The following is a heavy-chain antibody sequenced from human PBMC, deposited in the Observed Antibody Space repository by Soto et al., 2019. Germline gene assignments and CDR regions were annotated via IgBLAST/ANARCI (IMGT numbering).Heavy chain of an antibody. D-gene: IGHD3-3*01. J-gene: IGHJ6*02. V-gene: IGHV1-69*04. CDR3: AREPGRITIFGVVVPHPYYYYGMDV. Sequence: SVKVSCKASGGTSSSYTISWVRQAPGQGLEWMGRIIPILGIANYAQKFQGRVTITADKSTSTAYMELSSLRSEDTAVYYCAREPGRITIFGVVVPHPYYYYGMDVWGQGTTVTVSS. CDR1: GGTSSSYT. CDR2: IIPILGIA.